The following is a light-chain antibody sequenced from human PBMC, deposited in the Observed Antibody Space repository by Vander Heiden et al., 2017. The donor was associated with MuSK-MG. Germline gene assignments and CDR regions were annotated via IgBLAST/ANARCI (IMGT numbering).Light chain of an antibody. J-gene: IGKJ1*01. CDR1: QSIATY. CDR3: QQSDSTPRT. Sequence: DIQMTQSPSSLSASVGDRVTITCRASQSIATYLNWYQQRPGKVPTLLIYTTSNLQSGVPSRFSGSGSGTDFTLTINKLQPEDFATYYCQQSDSTPRTFGQGTKVEIK. V-gene: IGKV1-39*01. CDR2: TTS.